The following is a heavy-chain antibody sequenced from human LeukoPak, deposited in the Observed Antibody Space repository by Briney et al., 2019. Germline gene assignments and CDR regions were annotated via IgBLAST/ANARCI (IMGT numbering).Heavy chain of an antibody. Sequence: GGSLRLSCAASGFTFSSYDVSWVRQAPGKGLEWVSAISGSGGSTYYADSVKGRFTISRDNSKNTLSLRMNSLSAEDTAVYYCAKDVYSSDTSGDAFDIWGQGTMVTVSS. J-gene: IGHJ3*02. CDR2: ISGSGGST. V-gene: IGHV3-23*01. CDR1: GFTFSSYD. CDR3: AKDVYSSDTSGDAFDI. D-gene: IGHD3-22*01.